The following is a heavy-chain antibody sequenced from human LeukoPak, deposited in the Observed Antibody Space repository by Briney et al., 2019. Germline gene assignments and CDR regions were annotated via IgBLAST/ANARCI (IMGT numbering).Heavy chain of an antibody. Sequence: GGSLRLSCAASGFSLSNYWMNWVRQAPGKGLEWVASIKPDGSEKYYVDSVKGRFTISRDNAKNSLYLQMNSLRAEDTAVYYCATSPGDYDSSGYYLDLDYWGQGTLVTVSS. D-gene: IGHD3-22*01. CDR3: ATSPGDYDSSGYYLDLDY. CDR1: GFSLSNYW. J-gene: IGHJ4*02. V-gene: IGHV3-7*01. CDR2: IKPDGSEK.